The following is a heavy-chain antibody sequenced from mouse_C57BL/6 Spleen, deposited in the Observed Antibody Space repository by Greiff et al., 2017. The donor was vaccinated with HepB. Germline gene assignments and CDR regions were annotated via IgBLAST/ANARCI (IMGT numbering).Heavy chain of an antibody. D-gene: IGHD1-1*01. CDR1: GFTFTDYY. Sequence: VMLVESGGGLVQPGGSLSLSCAASGFTFTDYYMSWVRQPPGKALEWLGFIRNKANGYTTEYSASVKGRFTISGYNSQSILDLQLNALSAEDSATYYCSGLYYGSRWYFDVWGTGTTVTVSA. J-gene: IGHJ1*03. V-gene: IGHV7-3*01. CDR3: SGLYYGSRWYFDV. CDR2: IRNKANGYTT.